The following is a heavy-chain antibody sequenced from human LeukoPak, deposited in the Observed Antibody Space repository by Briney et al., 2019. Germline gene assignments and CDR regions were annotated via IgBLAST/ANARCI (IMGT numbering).Heavy chain of an antibody. V-gene: IGHV1-2*02. CDR3: ARDRDSSSPFDY. CDR1: GYTFTGYY. D-gene: IGHD6-13*01. Sequence: ASVKVSCKASGYTFTGYYIHWVRQAPGQGLEWMGWINPNSGGTNYAQKFQGRVTMTRDTSISTAYMELSRLRSDDTAVYYCARDRDSSSPFDYWGQGTLVTVSS. J-gene: IGHJ4*02. CDR2: INPNSGGT.